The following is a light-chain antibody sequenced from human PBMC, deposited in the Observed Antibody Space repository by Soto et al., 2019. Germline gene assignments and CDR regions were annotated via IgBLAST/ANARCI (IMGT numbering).Light chain of an antibody. Sequence: IQLTQSPSFLSASVGDRVTIPCRASQGITSSLAWYQQKPGKAPKLLIYAASTLQSGVPSRFSGSGSGTDFTLTISRLQPEDFETYYCQQRYSTPFTFGPGTKVDI. CDR3: QQRYSTPFT. J-gene: IGKJ3*01. CDR1: QGITSS. CDR2: AAS. V-gene: IGKV1-39*01.